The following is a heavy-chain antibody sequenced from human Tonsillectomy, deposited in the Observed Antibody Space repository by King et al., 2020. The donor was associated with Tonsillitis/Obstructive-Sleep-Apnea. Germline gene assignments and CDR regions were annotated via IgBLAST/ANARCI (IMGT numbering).Heavy chain of an antibody. Sequence: QLQESGPGLVKPSGTLSLTCAVSGGSSSRSNWWSWVRQPPGKGLEWIGEIYHSGSTNYNPSLKIRVTISVDKSKNYFSLKLSSVTAADTAVYYCASRASDYYYYYMDVWGKGTTVTVSS. J-gene: IGHJ6*03. D-gene: IGHD3-10*01. CDR3: ASRASDYYYYYMDV. V-gene: IGHV4-4*02. CDR2: IYHSGST. CDR1: GGSSSRSNW.